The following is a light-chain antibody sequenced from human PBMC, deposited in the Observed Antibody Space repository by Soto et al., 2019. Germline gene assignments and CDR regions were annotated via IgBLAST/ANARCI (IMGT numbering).Light chain of an antibody. CDR1: QSVLLTTNNKNY. CDR2: WAS. Sequence: DIVMTQSPDYLAVSLDERATINCKSSQSVLLTTNNKNYLAWYQQKPGQSPKLLIYWASTRESGVPDRFSGSGSGTDFTLTISSLQAEDVAIYYCQQYYTTPLTFGGGTKLEIK. J-gene: IGKJ4*01. CDR3: QQYYTTPLT. V-gene: IGKV4-1*01.